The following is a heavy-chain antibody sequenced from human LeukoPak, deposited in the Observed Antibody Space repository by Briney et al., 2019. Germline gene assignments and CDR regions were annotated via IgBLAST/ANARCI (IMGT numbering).Heavy chain of an antibody. V-gene: IGHV3-30*04. CDR3: AREISSSWPVSLGGYYYGMDV. J-gene: IGHJ6*02. Sequence: PGRSLRLSCAASGFTFSSYAMHWVRQAPGKGLEWVAVISYDGSNKYYADSVKGRFTISRDNAKHSLYLQMNSLRAEDTAVYYCAREISSSWPVSLGGYYYGMDVWGQGTTVTVSS. CDR1: GFTFSSYA. CDR2: ISYDGSNK. D-gene: IGHD6-13*01.